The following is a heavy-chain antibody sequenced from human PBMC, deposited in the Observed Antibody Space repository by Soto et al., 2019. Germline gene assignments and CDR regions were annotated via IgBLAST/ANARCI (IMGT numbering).Heavy chain of an antibody. CDR1: GFTFSNAW. CDR2: IKSKTDGGTT. CDR3: TTPLLLGGVMPLLGY. Sequence: GGSLRLSCAASGFTFSNAWMSWVRQAPGKGLEWVGRIKSKTDGGTTDYAAPVKGRFTISRDDSKNTMYLQMNSLKTEDTAVYYCTTPLLLGGVMPLLGYWGQGTLVTVSS. V-gene: IGHV3-15*01. J-gene: IGHJ4*02. D-gene: IGHD3-16*01.